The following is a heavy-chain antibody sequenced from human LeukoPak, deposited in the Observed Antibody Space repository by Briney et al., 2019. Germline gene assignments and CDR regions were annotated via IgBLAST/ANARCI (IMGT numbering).Heavy chain of an antibody. CDR3: VVNTRPGTYGYFQD. Sequence: GGSLRLSCEASGFAFSNYWMHWVRQVLGKGLVWVSRISPDGSATDHADSVRGRFTVSRDNAKNTLYLQMSSLRVDDAAVYYCVVNTRPGTYGYFQDWSQGTLVTVSP. CDR1: GFAFSNYW. J-gene: IGHJ1*01. CDR2: ISPDGSAT. V-gene: IGHV3-74*01. D-gene: IGHD6-6*01.